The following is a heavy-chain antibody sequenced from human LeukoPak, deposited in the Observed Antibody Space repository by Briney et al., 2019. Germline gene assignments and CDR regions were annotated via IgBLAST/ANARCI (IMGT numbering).Heavy chain of an antibody. Sequence: GGSLRLSCAASGFTFRTYGMHWVRQAPGKGLEWVSVICYDGSNEYYADSVKGRFTISRDNSKNTLYLQMNSLRAEDTAMYYCARVEGRFYGSGSYRGFDYWGQGTLVTVSS. J-gene: IGHJ4*02. D-gene: IGHD3-10*01. CDR1: GFTFRTYG. V-gene: IGHV3-33*08. CDR3: ARVEGRFYGSGSYRGFDY. CDR2: ICYDGSNE.